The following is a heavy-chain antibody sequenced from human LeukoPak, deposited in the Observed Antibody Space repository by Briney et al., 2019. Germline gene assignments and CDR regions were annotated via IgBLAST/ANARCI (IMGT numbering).Heavy chain of an antibody. CDR2: MSHDGSSQ. J-gene: IGHJ4*02. CDR1: GFTFSTYT. V-gene: IGHV3-30*04. D-gene: IGHD3-22*01. Sequence: GGSLGLSCAASGFTFSTYTMHWVRQAPGKGLEWVAVMSHDGSSQSYADSVKGRFTISRDNSKNTLYLQMNSLRAEDTALYYCSRDYYDSSGYFHGAYWGQGTLVTVSS. CDR3: SRDYYDSSGYFHGAY.